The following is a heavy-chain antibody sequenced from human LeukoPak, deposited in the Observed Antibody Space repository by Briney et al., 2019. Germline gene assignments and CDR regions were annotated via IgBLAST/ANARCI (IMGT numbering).Heavy chain of an antibody. Sequence: GGSLRLFCAASGFTVSSNYMSWVRQAPGKGLEWVSVIYSAGSTYYADSVRGRFIISRDNSKSTLYIQMSSLRAEDTAVYYCSRGEDYGDYFGYWGQGTLVTVSS. CDR3: SRGEDYGDYFGY. V-gene: IGHV3-66*01. CDR2: IYSAGST. J-gene: IGHJ4*02. D-gene: IGHD4-17*01. CDR1: GFTVSSNY.